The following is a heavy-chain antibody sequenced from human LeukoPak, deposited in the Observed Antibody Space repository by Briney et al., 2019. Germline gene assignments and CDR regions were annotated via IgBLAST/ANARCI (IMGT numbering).Heavy chain of an antibody. CDR1: GFTFSSYA. V-gene: IGHV3-30*04. CDR2: ISYDGSNK. CDR3: AREPEVGATFFDY. D-gene: IGHD1-26*01. Sequence: PGGSLRLSCAASGFTFSSYAMHWVRQAPGKGLEWVAVISYDGSNKYYADSVKGRFTISRDNSKNTLYLQMNSLRAEDTAVYYCAREPEVGATFFDYWGRGTLVTVSS. J-gene: IGHJ4*02.